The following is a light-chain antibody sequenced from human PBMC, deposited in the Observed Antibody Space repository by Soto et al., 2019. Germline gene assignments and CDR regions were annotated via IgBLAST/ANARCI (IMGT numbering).Light chain of an antibody. J-gene: IGKJ1*01. CDR2: GAS. Sequence: EIVMTQSPDTLSVSPGERATLSCRASQSVSSNLAWYQQKPGQAPRLLIYGASTRATGIPARFSGSGSGTEFTLTISSLQSEDFAVYYCQNYNNWPPWTFGQGTKVEIK. CDR3: QNYNNWPPWT. V-gene: IGKV3-15*01. CDR1: QSVSSN.